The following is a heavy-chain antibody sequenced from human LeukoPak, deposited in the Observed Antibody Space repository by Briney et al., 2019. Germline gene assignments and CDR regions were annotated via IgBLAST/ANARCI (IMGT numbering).Heavy chain of an antibody. Sequence: GSLRLSCAASGFTFSSYSMNWVRQAPGKGLEWVSSISSSSSYIYYADSVKGRFTISRDNAKNSLYLQMNSLRAEDTAVYYCARDFPSAVAPYFDYWGQGTLVTVSS. V-gene: IGHV3-21*01. CDR3: ARDFPSAVAPYFDY. J-gene: IGHJ4*02. CDR1: GFTFSSYS. D-gene: IGHD6-19*01. CDR2: ISSSSSYI.